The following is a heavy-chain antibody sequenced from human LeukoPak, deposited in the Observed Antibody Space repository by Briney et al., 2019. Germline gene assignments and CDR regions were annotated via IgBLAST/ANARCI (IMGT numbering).Heavy chain of an antibody. CDR1: EFTFSTYA. V-gene: IGHV3-64D*06. Sequence: GGSLRLSCSASEFTFSTYAMHWVRQAPGKGLEHISAVSINGSHTYYADSVKGRFTLSRDNSKNTLYFQLSSLRPDDTAVYYCVKDSGVGGRWYYFDYWGRGTLVTVSS. J-gene: IGHJ4*02. D-gene: IGHD2-15*01. CDR3: VKDSGVGGRWYYFDY. CDR2: VSINGSHT.